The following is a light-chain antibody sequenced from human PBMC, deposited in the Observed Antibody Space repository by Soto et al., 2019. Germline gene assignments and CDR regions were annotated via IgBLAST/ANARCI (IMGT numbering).Light chain of an antibody. CDR1: HTISSW. J-gene: IGKJ5*01. CDR2: NAS. Sequence: SAGARVTITCRASHTISSWLAWYQHKPGKAPKLLIYNASTLKSGVPSRFSGSGSGTEFTLTISSLEPEDFAAYYCQQRKNWPDTFGQGTRLEIK. V-gene: IGKV1-5*03. CDR3: QQRKNWPDT.